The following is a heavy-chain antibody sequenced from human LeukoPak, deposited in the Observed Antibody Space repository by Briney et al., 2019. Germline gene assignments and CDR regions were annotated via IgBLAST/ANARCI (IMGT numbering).Heavy chain of an antibody. Sequence: SETLSLTCTVSGGSINSYYWSWIRQPAGKGLEWIGRIYTSGSTNYNPSLKSRVTMSVDTSKNQFSLKLSSVTAADTAVYYRARDVTVVPDAFDIWGQGTMVTVSS. V-gene: IGHV4-4*07. CDR1: GGSINSYY. D-gene: IGHD4-23*01. J-gene: IGHJ3*02. CDR2: IYTSGST. CDR3: ARDVTVVPDAFDI.